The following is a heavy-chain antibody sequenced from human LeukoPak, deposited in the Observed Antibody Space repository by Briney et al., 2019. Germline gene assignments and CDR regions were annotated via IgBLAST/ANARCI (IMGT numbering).Heavy chain of an antibody. D-gene: IGHD6-13*01. Sequence: QTGGSLRLSCAASGFTFSSYAMSWVRQAPGKGLEWVSAISGSGGSTYYADSVKGRFTISRDNSKNTLYLQMNSLRAEDTAVYYCARVQEVSWSRPFDYWGQGTLVTVSS. CDR1: GFTFSSYA. V-gene: IGHV3-23*01. J-gene: IGHJ4*02. CDR2: ISGSGGST. CDR3: ARVQEVSWSRPFDY.